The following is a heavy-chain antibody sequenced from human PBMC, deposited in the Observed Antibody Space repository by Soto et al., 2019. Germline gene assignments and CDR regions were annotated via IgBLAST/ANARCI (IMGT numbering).Heavy chain of an antibody. CDR3: PRSQCLVTPVDWFDP. CDR1: GFTFSGDS. Sequence: GGSLRLSCAASGFTFSGDSMNWVRQAPGKGLEWVSSISSSSSYIYYADSVKGRFTISRDNAKNPLYLQMNSLRAEDTAVYYSPRSQCLVTPVDWFDPWGQGTLVTVSS. D-gene: IGHD6-19*01. J-gene: IGHJ5*02. CDR2: ISSSSSYI. V-gene: IGHV3-21*01.